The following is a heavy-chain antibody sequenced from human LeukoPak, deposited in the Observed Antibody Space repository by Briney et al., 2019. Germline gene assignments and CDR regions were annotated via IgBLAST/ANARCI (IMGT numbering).Heavy chain of an antibody. CDR2: IKQDGSEK. V-gene: IGHV3-7*05. D-gene: IGHD6-13*01. J-gene: IGHJ5*02. CDR3: ARTWGRAAAGRQWFDP. Sequence: GGSLRLSCAASGFTFSRYWMSWVRQAPGKGLEWVANIKQDGSEKYYVDSVKGRFTISRDNAKNPLFLQMNSLRAEDTAVYYCARTWGRAAAGRQWFDPWGQGTLVTVSS. CDR1: GFTFSRYW.